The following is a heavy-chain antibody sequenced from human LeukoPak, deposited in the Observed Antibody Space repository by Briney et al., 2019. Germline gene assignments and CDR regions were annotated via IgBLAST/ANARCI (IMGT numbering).Heavy chain of an antibody. Sequence: GGSLRLSYAASGFTFSSYAMSWVRQAPGKGLEWVSAISASGGSTYYAHSVKGRFTISRDNSKNTLYLQMNSMRAEDTVVYYCAKEPPAYYYDSSGYSHGFDYWGQGTLVTVSS. D-gene: IGHD3-22*01. J-gene: IGHJ4*02. V-gene: IGHV3-23*01. CDR2: ISASGGST. CDR3: AKEPPAYYYDSSGYSHGFDY. CDR1: GFTFSSYA.